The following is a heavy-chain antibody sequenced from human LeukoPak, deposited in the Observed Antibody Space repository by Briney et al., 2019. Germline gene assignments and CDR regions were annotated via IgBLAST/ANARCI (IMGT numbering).Heavy chain of an antibody. CDR2: INHSGST. CDR3: ARGHTWIPFDY. CDR1: GGSFSGYC. D-gene: IGHD5-18*01. Sequence: SETLSLTCAVYGGSFSGYCWSWIRQPPGKGLEWIGEINHSGSTNYNPSLKSRVTISVDTSKNQFSLKLSSVTAADTAVYYCARGHTWIPFDYWGQGTLVTVSS. J-gene: IGHJ4*02. V-gene: IGHV4-34*01.